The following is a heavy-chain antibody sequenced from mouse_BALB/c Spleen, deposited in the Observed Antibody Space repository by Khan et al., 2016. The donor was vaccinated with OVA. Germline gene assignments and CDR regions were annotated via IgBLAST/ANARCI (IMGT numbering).Heavy chain of an antibody. CDR2: IDPENGNT. V-gene: IGHV14-1*02. Sequence: VQLKESGAELVRPGALVKLSCKASGFNIKDYYINWVKQRPEQGLVWIGRIDPENGNTIYDPKFQGKASITSDTSSNTAYLQLSSLTSEDTAVYYCARDGYSPWFAHWGQGTLVTVSA. CDR1: GFNIKDYY. J-gene: IGHJ3*01. CDR3: ARDGYSPWFAH. D-gene: IGHD2-3*01.